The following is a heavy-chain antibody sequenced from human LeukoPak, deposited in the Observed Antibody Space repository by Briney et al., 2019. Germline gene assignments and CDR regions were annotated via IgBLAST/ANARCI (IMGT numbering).Heavy chain of an antibody. V-gene: IGHV3-30*02. CDR3: AKDRRFLEWLSLDY. J-gene: IGHJ4*02. CDR1: GFTFSSYG. D-gene: IGHD3-3*01. Sequence: GGSLGLSCAASGFTFSSYGMHWVRQAPGKGLEWVAFIRYDGSNKYYADSVKGRFTISRDNSKNTLYLQMNSLRAEDTAVYYCAKDRRFLEWLSLDYWGQGTLVTVSS. CDR2: IRYDGSNK.